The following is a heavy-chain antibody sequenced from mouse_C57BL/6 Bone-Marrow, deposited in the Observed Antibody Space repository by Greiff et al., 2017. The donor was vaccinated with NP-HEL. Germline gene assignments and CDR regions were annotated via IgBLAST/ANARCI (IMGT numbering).Heavy chain of an antibody. V-gene: IGHV1-59*01. J-gene: IGHJ3*01. D-gene: IGHD1-1*01. CDR1: GYTFTSYW. Sequence: QVQLQQSGAELVRPGTSVKLSCKASGYTFTSYWMHWVKQRPGQGLEWIGVIDPSDSYTNYNQKFKGKATLTVDTSSSTAYMQLSSLTSEDSAVYYCARVYTSVKCIAYWGQGTLVTVSS. CDR2: IDPSDSYT. CDR3: ARVYTSVKCIAY.